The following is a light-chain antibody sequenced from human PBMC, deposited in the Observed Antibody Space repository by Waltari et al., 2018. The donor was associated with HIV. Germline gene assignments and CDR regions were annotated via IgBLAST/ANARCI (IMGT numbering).Light chain of an antibody. CDR1: QNISHY. Sequence: DIQMTQSPSPLSAPIGDSLTITCRARQNISHYLNWYQQKPGKAPTALISTATTLQSGVPLRFRGSGSGTDFTLTITSLRPDDFATYFCQQSYSSPTFGPGTTVDIK. CDR3: QQSYSSPT. CDR2: TAT. J-gene: IGKJ3*01. V-gene: IGKV1-39*01.